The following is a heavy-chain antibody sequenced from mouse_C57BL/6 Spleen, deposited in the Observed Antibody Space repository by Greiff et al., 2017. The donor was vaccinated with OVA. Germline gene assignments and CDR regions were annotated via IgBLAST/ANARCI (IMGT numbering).Heavy chain of an antibody. CDR1: GYTFTSYW. Sequence: QVQLQQPGAELVKPGASVKMSCKASGYTFTSYWITWVKQRPGQGLEWIGDIYPGSGSTNYNEKFKSKATLTVDTSSSTAYMQLSSLTSEDSAVYYCAREFITTVVATEDYWGKGTTLTVSS. J-gene: IGHJ2*01. CDR3: AREFITTVVATEDY. D-gene: IGHD1-1*01. CDR2: IYPGSGST. V-gene: IGHV1-55*01.